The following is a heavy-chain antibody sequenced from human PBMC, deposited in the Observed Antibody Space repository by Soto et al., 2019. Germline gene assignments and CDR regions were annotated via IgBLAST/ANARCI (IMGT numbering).Heavy chain of an antibody. Sequence: PSETLSLTCTVSGGSISSGGYYWSWIRQHPGKGLEWIGYIYYSGSTYYNPSLKSRVTISVDTSKNQFSLKLSSVTAADTAVYYCARDAREYYYDSSGYYPFNYFDYCGQRTLVIVSS. CDR2: IYYSGST. CDR3: ARDAREYYYDSSGYYPFNYFDY. CDR1: GGSISSGGYY. D-gene: IGHD3-22*01. V-gene: IGHV4-31*03. J-gene: IGHJ4*02.